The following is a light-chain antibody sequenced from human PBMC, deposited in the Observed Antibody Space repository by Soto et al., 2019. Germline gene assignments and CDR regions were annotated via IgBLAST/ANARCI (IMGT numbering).Light chain of an antibody. CDR3: QQYGNSALN. J-gene: IGKJ4*01. CDR2: GVS. Sequence: EIVLTQSPDTLSLSTGQTATLSCRASQSVRSDYFAWYQQKPGQDPRVIIFGVSTRATGVPDRFSGSGSGKDFTLTIIRLEPEDFALYDFQQYGNSALNFGGGTKVEIK. CDR1: QSVRSDY. V-gene: IGKV3-20*01.